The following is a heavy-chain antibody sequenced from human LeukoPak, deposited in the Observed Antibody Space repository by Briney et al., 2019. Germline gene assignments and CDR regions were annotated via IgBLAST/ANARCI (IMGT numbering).Heavy chain of an antibody. CDR2: ISSSGAII. J-gene: IGHJ4*02. D-gene: IGHD6-19*01. CDR1: GFTFNDFY. V-gene: IGHV3-11*01. Sequence: PGGSLRLSCAASGFTFNDFYMIWIRQAPGKGLEWVSHISSSGAIICYADSVKGRFTISRDNAKNSLYLQMNNLRAEDTAVYYCATMASVAVAMYWGQGTLVTVS. CDR3: ATMASVAVAMY.